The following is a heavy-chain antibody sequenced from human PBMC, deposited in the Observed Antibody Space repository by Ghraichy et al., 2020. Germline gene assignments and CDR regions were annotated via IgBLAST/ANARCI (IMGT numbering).Heavy chain of an antibody. CDR1: GGSISSFY. CDR2: IYSSGST. J-gene: IGHJ4*02. CDR3: SRGRDTAMGDFDY. Sequence: SETLSLTCTVSGGSISSFYWSWIRQPPGKGLEWIGDIYSSGSTNYNPSLKSRVTISVDTSKNQFSLRLSSVTAAYTAMYYCSRGRDTAMGDFDYWGQGTLVTVSS. V-gene: IGHV4-59*01. D-gene: IGHD5-18*01.